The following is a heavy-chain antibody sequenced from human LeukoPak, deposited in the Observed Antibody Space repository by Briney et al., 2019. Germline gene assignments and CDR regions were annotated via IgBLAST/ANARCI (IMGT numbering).Heavy chain of an antibody. CDR1: GFTFSSYG. D-gene: IGHD4-23*01. CDR3: ARDGDTVLTRGYYYYMDV. J-gene: IGHJ6*03. Sequence: PGGSLRLSCAASGFTFSSYGMNWVRQAPGKGLEWVSSISSSSSYIYYVDSVKGRFTISRDNAKKSLYPQMNSLRAEDTALYYCARDGDTVLTRGYYYYMDVWGKGTTVTVSS. CDR2: ISSSSSYI. V-gene: IGHV3-21*01.